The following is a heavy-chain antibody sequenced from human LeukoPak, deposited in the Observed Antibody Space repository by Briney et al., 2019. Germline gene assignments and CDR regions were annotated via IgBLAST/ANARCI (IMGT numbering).Heavy chain of an antibody. CDR2: ISSSSSYI. V-gene: IGHV3-21*01. J-gene: IGHJ4*02. CDR3: ARAGDYGDYFDF. Sequence: KPGGSLRLSRAASGFTFSNYSMNWVRQAQGKGLEWVSSISSSSSYIYYADSVKGRFTISRDNAKNSLYLQMNSLRAEDTAVYYCARAGDYGDYFDFWGQGTLVTVSS. CDR1: GFTFSNYS. D-gene: IGHD4-17*01.